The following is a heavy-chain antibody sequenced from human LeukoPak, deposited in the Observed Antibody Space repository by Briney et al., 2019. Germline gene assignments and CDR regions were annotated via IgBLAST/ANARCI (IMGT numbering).Heavy chain of an antibody. Sequence: PGRSLRLSCAASGFIFSTYGMHWVRQAPGKGLEWVAVISYDGSNKYYADSVKGRFTISRDNSKNTLYLQVNSLRAEDTAVYYCAKATGMLRYFDWLIDYWGQGTLVTVSS. V-gene: IGHV3-30*18. CDR3: AKATGMLRYFDWLIDY. J-gene: IGHJ4*02. CDR2: ISYDGSNK. D-gene: IGHD3-9*01. CDR1: GFIFSTYG.